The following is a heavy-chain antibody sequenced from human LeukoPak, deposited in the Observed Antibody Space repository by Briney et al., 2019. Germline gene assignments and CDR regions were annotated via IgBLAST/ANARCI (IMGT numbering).Heavy chain of an antibody. CDR3: AKDSEVWFGAYYFDY. J-gene: IGHJ4*02. CDR2: ISYDGSNK. V-gene: IGHV3-30*18. Sequence: GGSLRLSCAASGFTFSSYGMHWVRQAPSKGLEWVAVISYDGSNKYYADSVKGRFTISRDNSKNTLYLQMNSLRAEDTAVYYCAKDSEVWFGAYYFDYWGQGTLVTVSS. CDR1: GFTFSSYG. D-gene: IGHD3-10*01.